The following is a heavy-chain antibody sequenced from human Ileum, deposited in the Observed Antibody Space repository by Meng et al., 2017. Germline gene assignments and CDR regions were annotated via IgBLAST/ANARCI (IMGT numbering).Heavy chain of an antibody. D-gene: IGHD7-27*01. CDR1: GYTFTAYN. CDR2: INPETGST. V-gene: IGHV1-2*02. J-gene: IGHJ4*02. CDR3: ARDIIGDLTVYCDY. Sequence: QVQLVQSGAEVKKPGASVKVSCKASGYTFTAYNIEWVRQAPGQGLEWLGWINPETGSTNYAQKFKGRVTVTRDTSTTTACMELSGLTSDDTAVYYCARDIIGDLTVYCDYWGQGTLVTVSS.